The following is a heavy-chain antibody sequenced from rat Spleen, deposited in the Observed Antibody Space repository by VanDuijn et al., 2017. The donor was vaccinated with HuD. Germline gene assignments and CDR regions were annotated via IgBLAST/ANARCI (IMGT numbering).Heavy chain of an antibody. V-gene: IGHV5-27*01. J-gene: IGHJ2*01. CDR2: ITNSGDST. Sequence: EVQLVESGGGLVQPGRSLRLSCAASGFTFSNYGMAWVRQAPTKGLEWVASITNSGDSTYYRDSVKGRFTISRDNAKSTLYLQMDSLRSEDTATYYCPTGRFYAYHYWGQGVMVTVSS. D-gene: IGHD1-11*01. CDR3: PTGRFYAYHY. CDR1: GFTFSNYG.